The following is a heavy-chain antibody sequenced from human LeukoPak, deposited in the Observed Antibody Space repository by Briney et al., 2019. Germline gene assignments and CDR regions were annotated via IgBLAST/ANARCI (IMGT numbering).Heavy chain of an antibody. CDR3: ARDSLPYCYSSGSHNPADY. CDR2: INPSDGST. J-gene: IGHJ4*02. V-gene: IGHV1-46*01. Sequence: ASVKVSCKASGYTLTSYYMHWVRQALGQGLEWMGIINPSDGSTSYAQKFQGRVTMTRDTSTSTVYMELYSLKSEDTAVYYCARDSLPYCYSSGSHNPADYWGQGTLVTVSS. CDR1: GYTLTSYY. D-gene: IGHD3-10*01.